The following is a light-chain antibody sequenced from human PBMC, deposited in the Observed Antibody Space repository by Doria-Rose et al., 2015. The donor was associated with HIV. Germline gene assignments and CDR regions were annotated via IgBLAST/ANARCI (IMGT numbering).Light chain of an antibody. CDR1: QIIDNY. CDR3: QQSYNIPYT. Sequence: DRVTITCRAGQIIDNYLNWYQQKPGKAPKLLIYAASSLQSGVPSRFSGSGSGRDFTLTINSLQREDFAIYYCQQSYNIPYTFGQGTKLEIK. V-gene: IGKV1-39*01. J-gene: IGKJ2*01. CDR2: AAS.